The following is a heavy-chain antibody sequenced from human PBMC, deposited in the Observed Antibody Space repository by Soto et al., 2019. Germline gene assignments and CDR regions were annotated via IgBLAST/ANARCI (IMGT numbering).Heavy chain of an antibody. J-gene: IGHJ4*02. CDR2: ISSDGANT. D-gene: IGHD3-9*01. V-gene: IGHV3-23*01. Sequence: GGSLRLSCADSGFTFSNYAMNWVRQASGKGLEWVSTISSDGANTYYPDAVRGRFTGSRDNSRNTLYLQMNSLRVEDTAVYYCARDPSTGYADYWGQGTLVTVSS. CDR1: GFTFSNYA. CDR3: ARDPSTGYADY.